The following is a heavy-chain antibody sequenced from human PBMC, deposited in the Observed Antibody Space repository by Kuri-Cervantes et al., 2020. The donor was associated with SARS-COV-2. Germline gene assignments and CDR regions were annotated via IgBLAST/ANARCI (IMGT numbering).Heavy chain of an antibody. CDR1: GFTFSSYG. D-gene: IGHD3-3*01. CDR2: IRYDGSNK. V-gene: IGHV3-30*02. CDR3: AREFFGVVNGYFDY. Sequence: GESLKISCAASGFTFSSYGMHWVRQAPGKGLEWVAFIRYDGSNKYYADSVKGRFTISRDNSKNTLYLQMNSLRAEDTAVYYCAREFFGVVNGYFDYWGQGPLVTVSS. J-gene: IGHJ4*02.